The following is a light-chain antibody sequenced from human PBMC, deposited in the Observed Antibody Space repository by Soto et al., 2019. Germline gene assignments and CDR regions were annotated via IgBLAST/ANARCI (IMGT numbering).Light chain of an antibody. J-gene: IGLJ2*01. CDR2: EVR. CDR3: SSYTSSSTVV. V-gene: IGLV2-14*01. Sequence: QSALTQPASVSGSPGQSITISCTGTSSDVGGYNYVSWYQQHPGKAPKLMIYEVRNRPSGVPNRFSGSKSGNTASLTISGLQAEDEADYYFSSYTSSSTVVFGGGTKLPVL. CDR1: SSDVGGYNY.